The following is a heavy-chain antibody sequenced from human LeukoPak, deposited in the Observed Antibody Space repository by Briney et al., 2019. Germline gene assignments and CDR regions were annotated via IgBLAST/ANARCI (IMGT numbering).Heavy chain of an antibody. V-gene: IGHV3-NL1*01. J-gene: IGHJ4*02. D-gene: IGHD1-26*01. CDR3: ARGAGRFDY. CDR2: IYSGGST. CDR1: GFTFSSYG. Sequence: GGSLRLSCAASGFTFSSYGMHWVRQAPGKGLEWVSVIYSGGSTYYVDSVKGRFTISRDSSKNTLYLQMNSLRAEDTAVYYCARGAGRFDYWGQGTLVTVSA.